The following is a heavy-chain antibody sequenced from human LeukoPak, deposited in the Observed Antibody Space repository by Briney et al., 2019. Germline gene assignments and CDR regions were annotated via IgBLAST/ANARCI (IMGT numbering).Heavy chain of an antibody. CDR1: GGSISSGSYY. Sequence: SQTLSLTCTVSGGSISSGSYYWSWIRQHPGKGLEWIGYIYYSGSAYYNPSLKSRVAISIDTSKNQFSLNLRSVTDADTAVYYCARLSVASTVVTGYWYFDLWGRGTLVTVSS. CDR2: IYYSGSA. CDR3: ARLSVASTVVTGYWYFDL. V-gene: IGHV4-31*03. J-gene: IGHJ2*01. D-gene: IGHD4-23*01.